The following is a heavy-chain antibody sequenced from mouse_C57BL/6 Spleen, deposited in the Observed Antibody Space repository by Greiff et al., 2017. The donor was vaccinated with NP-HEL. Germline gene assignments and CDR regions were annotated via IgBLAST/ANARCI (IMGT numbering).Heavy chain of an antibody. J-gene: IGHJ4*01. CDR1: GYTFTDYN. D-gene: IGHD2-3*01. Sequence: VQLQQSGPELVKPGASVKMSCKASGYTFTDYNMHWVKQSHGKSLEWIGYINPNNGGTSYNQKFKGKATLTVNKSSSTAYMELRSLTSEDSAVYYCARNGYYVLYYYAMDYWGQGTSVTVSS. V-gene: IGHV1-22*01. CDR2: INPNNGGT. CDR3: ARNGYYVLYYYAMDY.